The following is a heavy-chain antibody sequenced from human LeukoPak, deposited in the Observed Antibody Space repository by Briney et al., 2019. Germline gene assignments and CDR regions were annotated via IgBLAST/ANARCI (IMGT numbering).Heavy chain of an antibody. CDR2: TNQEGSEK. V-gene: IGHV3-7*01. Sequence: PGGSLRLSCAASGFSFSSYWMSWVRQAPGKGLEWVANTNQEGSEKYYVDSVKGRFTISRDNAKNSLYLQMNTLRAEDTAVYYCARQQTGDRSWGQGTLVTVSS. J-gene: IGHJ4*02. CDR3: ARQQTGDRS. D-gene: IGHD7-27*01. CDR1: GFSFSSYW.